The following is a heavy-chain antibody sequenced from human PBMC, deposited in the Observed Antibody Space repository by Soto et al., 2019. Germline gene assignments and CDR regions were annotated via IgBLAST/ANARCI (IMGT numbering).Heavy chain of an antibody. V-gene: IGHV4-39*01. Sequence: SETLSLTCTVSGGSISSSSYYWGWIRQPPGKGLEWIGSIYYSGSTYYNPSLKSRVTISVDTSKNQFSLKLSSVTAADTAVYYCARRRPRAASLDPWGQGTLVTVSS. J-gene: IGHJ5*02. CDR1: GGSISSSSYY. CDR3: ARRRPRAASLDP. D-gene: IGHD2-15*01. CDR2: IYYSGST.